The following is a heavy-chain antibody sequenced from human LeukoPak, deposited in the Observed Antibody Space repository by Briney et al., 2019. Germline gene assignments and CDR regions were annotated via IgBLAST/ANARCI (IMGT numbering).Heavy chain of an antibody. D-gene: IGHD5-24*01. J-gene: IGHJ4*02. CDR2: IIPIFGTA. CDR1: GGTFSSYA. Sequence: GASVKVSCKASGGTFSSYAISWVRQAPGQGLEWMVGIIPIFGTANYAQKFQGRVTITADESTSTAYMELSSLRSEDTGVYYCARTSRDGYLYYFDYWGQGTLVTVSS. V-gene: IGHV1-69*01. CDR3: ARTSRDGYLYYFDY.